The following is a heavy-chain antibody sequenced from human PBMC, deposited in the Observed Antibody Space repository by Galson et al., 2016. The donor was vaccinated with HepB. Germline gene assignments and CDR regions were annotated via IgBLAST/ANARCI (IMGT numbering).Heavy chain of an antibody. V-gene: IGHV3-33*01. J-gene: IGHJ4*02. D-gene: IGHD6-19*01. CDR1: GFSFSTYA. CDR2: IWSGAIKK. Sequence: SLRLSCAGSGFSFSTYAVHWVRQTPGKGLEWVAVIWSGAIKKYYADSVEGRFTISRDDSENTVYLQINTLGVEDTAMYYCASRIAVAGIIDYWGQGTLVTVSS. CDR3: ASRIAVAGIIDY.